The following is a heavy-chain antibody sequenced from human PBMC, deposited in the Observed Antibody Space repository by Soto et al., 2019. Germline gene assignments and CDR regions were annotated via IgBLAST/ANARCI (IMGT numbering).Heavy chain of an antibody. J-gene: IGHJ6*02. Sequence: SETLSLTCTVSGGSISSHYWSWVRQAPGKGLEWIGHIYYRGSTTYNPSLRSRSTISVDTSNNQFSLKLNSVATADTAVYYCARDGREASGMGVWGQGTKVTVSS. CDR2: IYYRGST. V-gene: IGHV4-59*11. CDR1: GGSISSHY. D-gene: IGHD1-26*01. CDR3: ARDGREASGMGV.